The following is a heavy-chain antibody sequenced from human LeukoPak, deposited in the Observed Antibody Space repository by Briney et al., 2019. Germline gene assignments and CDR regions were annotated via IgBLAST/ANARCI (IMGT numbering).Heavy chain of an antibody. J-gene: IGHJ4*02. V-gene: IGHV3-21*01. D-gene: IGHD2-2*01. CDR1: GSTFSTYD. CDR3: ARGIVPAAFDY. Sequence: GGSLRLSCAASGSTFSTYDMNWVRQAPGKGLEWVSSISSSAHHIAYADSVKGRFTISRDNAKNAQYLQVNSLRAEDTAVYYCARGIVPAAFDYWGQGTLVTVSS. CDR2: ISSSAHHI.